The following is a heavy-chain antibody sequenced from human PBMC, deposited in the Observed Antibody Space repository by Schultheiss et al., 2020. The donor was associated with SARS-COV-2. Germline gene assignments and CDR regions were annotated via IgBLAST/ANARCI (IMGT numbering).Heavy chain of an antibody. J-gene: IGHJ4*02. Sequence: GGSLRLSCSASGFTFSSYAMHWVRQAPGKGLEYVSAISSNGGSTYYADSVKGRFTISRDNSKNTLYLQMSSLRAEDTAVYYCARGKAVKGYCSSTSCYSFDYWGQGTLVTVSS. D-gene: IGHD2-2*01. CDR3: ARGKAVKGYCSSTSCYSFDY. V-gene: IGHV3-64D*06. CDR1: GFTFSSYA. CDR2: ISSNGGST.